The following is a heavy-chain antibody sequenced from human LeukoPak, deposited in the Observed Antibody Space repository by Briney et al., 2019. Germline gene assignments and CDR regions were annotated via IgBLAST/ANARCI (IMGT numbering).Heavy chain of an antibody. J-gene: IGHJ4*02. CDR3: AKDLYSSGWAFDY. Sequence: GRSLRLSCAASGFTFSSYGMHWVRQAPGKGLEWVAVISYDESNKYYADSVKGRFTISRDNSKNTLYLQMNSLRAEDTAVYYCAKDLYSSGWAFDYRGQGTLVTVSS. D-gene: IGHD6-19*01. CDR2: ISYDESNK. V-gene: IGHV3-30*18. CDR1: GFTFSSYG.